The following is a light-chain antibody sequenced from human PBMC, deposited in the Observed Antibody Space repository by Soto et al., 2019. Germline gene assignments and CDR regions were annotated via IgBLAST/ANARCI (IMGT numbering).Light chain of an antibody. J-gene: IGKJ1*01. CDR1: QSVSSN. Sequence: EIVMTQSPATLSVSPGQRATLSCRASQSVSSNFAWYQQKPGHAPRLLIYGASTRATGIPARFSGSGSGTEFTLTISSQQSEDFAVYYCQQYNNWPRTCGQGTKVEIK. CDR3: QQYNNWPRT. V-gene: IGKV3-15*01. CDR2: GAS.